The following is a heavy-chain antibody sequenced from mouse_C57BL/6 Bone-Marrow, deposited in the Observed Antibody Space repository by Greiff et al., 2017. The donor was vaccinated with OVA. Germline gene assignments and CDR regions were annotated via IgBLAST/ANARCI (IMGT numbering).Heavy chain of an antibody. CDR3: TRLLDAMDY. Sequence: EVQGVESGEGLVKPGGSLKLSCAASGFTFSSYAMSWVRQTPEKRLEWVAYISSGGDYIYYADTVKGRFTISRDNARNTLYLQMSSLNTEDTAMYYCTRLLDAMDYWDQGTSVTVSS. D-gene: IGHD2-1*01. V-gene: IGHV5-9-1*02. CDR2: ISSGGDYI. J-gene: IGHJ4*01. CDR1: GFTFSSYA.